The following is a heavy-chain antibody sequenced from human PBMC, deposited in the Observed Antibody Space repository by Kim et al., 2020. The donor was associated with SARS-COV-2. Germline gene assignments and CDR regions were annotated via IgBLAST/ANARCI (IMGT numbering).Heavy chain of an antibody. CDR2: ISYDGSNK. D-gene: IGHD3-22*01. CDR1: GFTFSSYG. V-gene: IGHV3-30*18. J-gene: IGHJ6*02. Sequence: GESLKISCAASGFTFSSYGMHWVRQAPGKGLEWVAVISYDGSNKYYADSVKGRFTISRDNSKNTLYLQMNSLRAEDTAVYYCAKVVGYDSSGYQPTYYYYGMDVWGQGTTVTVSS. CDR3: AKVVGYDSSGYQPTYYYYGMDV.